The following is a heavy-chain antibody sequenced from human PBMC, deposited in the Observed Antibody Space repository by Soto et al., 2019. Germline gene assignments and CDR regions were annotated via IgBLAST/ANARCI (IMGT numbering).Heavy chain of an antibody. V-gene: IGHV4-59*08. D-gene: IGHD6-13*01. J-gene: IGHJ6*03. CDR2: IYYSGST. CDR1: GGSISSYY. Sequence: ASETLFLTCTVSGGSISSYYWSWIRQPPGKGLEWIGYIYYSGSTNYNPSLKSRVTISVDTSKNQFSLKLSSVTAADTAVYYCASRITDSSSWYYYYMDVWGKGTTVTVSS. CDR3: ASRITDSSSWYYYYMDV.